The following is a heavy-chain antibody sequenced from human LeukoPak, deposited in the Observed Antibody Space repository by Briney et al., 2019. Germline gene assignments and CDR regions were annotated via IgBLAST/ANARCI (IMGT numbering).Heavy chain of an antibody. CDR2: LSHSGSS. Sequence: SETLSLTCTVSGYSIGSGYYWDWIRQPPGKGLEWIGTLSHSGSSYYNPSLKSRVTISVDTSKNQFSLNLSSVTAADTAVYYCARGGITMIVGYAFDIWGQGTMVTVSS. CDR1: GYSIGSGYY. J-gene: IGHJ3*02. D-gene: IGHD3-22*01. V-gene: IGHV4-38-2*02. CDR3: ARGGITMIVGYAFDI.